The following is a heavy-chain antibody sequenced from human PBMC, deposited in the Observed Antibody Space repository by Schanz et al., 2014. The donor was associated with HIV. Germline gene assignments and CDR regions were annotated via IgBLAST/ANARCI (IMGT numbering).Heavy chain of an antibody. D-gene: IGHD6-13*01. V-gene: IGHV3-33*01. J-gene: IGHJ5*02. CDR2: IWYDGSNK. CDR3: ARGQPLVQRWLDP. CDR1: GFTFRSYG. Sequence: QVQLVESGGGVVQPGRSLRLSCAASGFTFRSYGMHWVRQAPGKGLEWVAPIWYDGSNKIYADSVKGRFTISRDNSKNTLYLQMNSLRPEDTAVYYCARGQPLVQRWLDPWGQGTLVTVSS.